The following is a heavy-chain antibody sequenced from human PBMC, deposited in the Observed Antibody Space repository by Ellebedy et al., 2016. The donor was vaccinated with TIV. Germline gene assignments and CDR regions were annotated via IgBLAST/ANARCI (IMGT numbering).Heavy chain of an antibody. J-gene: IGHJ5*02. CDR3: TRGGQRFDP. CDR2: IKEDGSDK. CDR1: GLTFSSHA. Sequence: PGGSLRLSCAASGLTFSSHAMSWVRQAPGKGLEWVANIKEDGSDKYYVDSVKGRFTISRDNAKNSLYLQMNSLRSEDTAVYHGTRGGQRFDPWGQGTLVTVSS. D-gene: IGHD3-16*01. V-gene: IGHV3-7*03.